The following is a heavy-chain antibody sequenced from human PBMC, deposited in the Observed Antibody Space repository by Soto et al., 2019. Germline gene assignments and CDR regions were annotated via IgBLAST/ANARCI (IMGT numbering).Heavy chain of an antibody. V-gene: IGHV3-15*07. CDR2: IKSKTDGGTT. J-gene: IGHJ4*02. Sequence: SVSNAWMNWVRQAPGKGLEWVGRIKSKTDGGTTDYAAPVKGRFTISRDDSKNTLYLQMNSLKTVDTAVYYCTTDSPIFSFDYWGQGTLVTVSS. D-gene: IGHD3-9*01. CDR3: TTDSPIFSFDY. CDR1: SVSNAW.